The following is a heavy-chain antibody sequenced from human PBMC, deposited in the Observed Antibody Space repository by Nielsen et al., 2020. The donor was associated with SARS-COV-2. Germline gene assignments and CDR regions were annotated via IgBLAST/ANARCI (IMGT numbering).Heavy chain of an antibody. J-gene: IGHJ5*02. CDR3: AKIPRAVRGVTLNWFDP. V-gene: IGHV3-23*01. D-gene: IGHD3-10*01. CDR2: ISGSGGST. Sequence: GESLKISCAASGFTFSSYAMSWVRQAPGKGLEWVSAISGSGGSTYYADSVKGRFTISRDNSKNTLYLQMNSLRAEDTAVYYCAKIPRAVRGVTLNWFDPWGQGTLVTVSS. CDR1: GFTFSSYA.